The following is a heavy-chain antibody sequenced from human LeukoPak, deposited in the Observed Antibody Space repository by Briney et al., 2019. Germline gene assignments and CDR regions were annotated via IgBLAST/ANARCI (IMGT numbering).Heavy chain of an antibody. J-gene: IGHJ4*02. CDR1: GFTFSSYG. D-gene: IGHD1-26*01. Sequence: GGTLRLSCAASGFTFSSYGMSWVRQAPGKGLEWVSAISGSGGSTYYADSVKGRFTISRDNSNNMLFLQMNSLGPEDTAVYYCAKSGTTMTNYCSDYWGRGTLVTVSS. CDR3: AKSGTTMTNYCSDY. V-gene: IGHV3-23*01. CDR2: ISGSGGST.